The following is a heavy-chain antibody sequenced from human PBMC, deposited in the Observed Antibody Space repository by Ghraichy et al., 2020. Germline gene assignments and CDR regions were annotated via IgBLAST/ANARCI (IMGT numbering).Heavy chain of an antibody. CDR3: VRLRGESG. V-gene: IGHV3-74*03. D-gene: IGHD3-10*01. Sequence: GGSLRLSCAASGYTFSSYGIHWVRQAPGKGLVSVSSINPDGSITKYADSVKGRFTIYRDNAKNTLYLQMNSLRAEDTAVYYCVRLRGESGWGQGTTVTVSS. CDR1: GYTFSSYG. CDR2: INPDGSIT. J-gene: IGHJ6*02.